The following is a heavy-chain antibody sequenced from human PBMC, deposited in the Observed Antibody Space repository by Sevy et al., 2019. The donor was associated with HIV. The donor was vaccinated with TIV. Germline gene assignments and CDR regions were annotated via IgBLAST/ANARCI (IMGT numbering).Heavy chain of an antibody. J-gene: IGHJ4*02. CDR1: GFTFSNYG. CDR3: AKDYEFRGSNYGLDY. V-gene: IGHV3-30*18. D-gene: IGHD5-18*01. Sequence: GGYLRLSCAASGFTFSNYGMHWVRQAPGTGLEWVAVISYDGSNKYYADSVKGRFTISRDNSKNTLYLQMNSLKPEDTAVYYCAKDYEFRGSNYGLDYWGQGTLVTVSS. CDR2: ISYDGSNK.